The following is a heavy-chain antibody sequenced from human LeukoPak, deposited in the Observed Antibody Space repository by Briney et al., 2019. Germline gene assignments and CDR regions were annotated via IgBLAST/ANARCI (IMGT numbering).Heavy chain of an antibody. Sequence: GGSLRLSCEASGFTFDNSGMSWVRQVPGKGLEWVSAISGSGGNTYYADSVKGRFTISRDNSKNTLYLQMNSLRAEDTARYYCAKVVYDFWSAIDYWGQGTLVTVSS. CDR3: AKVVYDFWSAIDY. CDR1: GFTFDNSG. V-gene: IGHV3-23*01. CDR2: ISGSGGNT. D-gene: IGHD3-3*01. J-gene: IGHJ4*02.